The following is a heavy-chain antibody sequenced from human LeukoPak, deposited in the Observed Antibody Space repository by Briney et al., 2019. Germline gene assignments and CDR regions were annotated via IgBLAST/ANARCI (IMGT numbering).Heavy chain of an antibody. J-gene: IGHJ4*02. CDR3: ARERGYSYPVDY. V-gene: IGHV4-59*12. D-gene: IGHD5-18*01. CDR2: IYYSGST. Sequence: SETLSLTCTVSGGSISSYYWSWIRQPPGKGLEWIGYIYYSGSTNYNPSLKSRVTISVDTSKNQFSLKLSSVTAADTAVYYCARERGYSYPVDYWGQGTLVTVSS. CDR1: GGSISSYY.